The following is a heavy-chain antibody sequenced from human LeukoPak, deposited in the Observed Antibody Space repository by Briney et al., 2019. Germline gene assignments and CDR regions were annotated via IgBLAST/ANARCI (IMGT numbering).Heavy chain of an antibody. CDR1: GGSMSNNY. CDR2: ISYTGST. D-gene: IGHD4-17*01. CDR3: ARLQSANHDNGYYTGGFYYMDV. V-gene: IGHV4-59*08. J-gene: IGHJ6*03. Sequence: SETLSLTCSVSGGSMSNNYWGWIRQPPGKGLEWIGYISYTGSTSYTPSLKSRVTIFLETPRNQFSLEVSSVIAADTAVYYCARLQSANHDNGYYTGGFYYMDVWGKGTTVIVSS.